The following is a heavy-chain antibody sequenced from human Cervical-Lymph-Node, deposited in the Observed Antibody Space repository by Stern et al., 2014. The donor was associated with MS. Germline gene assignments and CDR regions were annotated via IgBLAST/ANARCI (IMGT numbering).Heavy chain of an antibody. D-gene: IGHD3-16*02. V-gene: IGHV3-9*01. Sequence: EVQLVESGGGSVQPGRSLRLSCAASGFTFADCAMHWVRQAPGQGLEWISGISWNSNNIGYADSVRGRFTISRDNAKNSLYLQMNGLRPEDTALYYCAKDISERHYYFDSWGEGTLVTVSS. CDR1: GFTFADCA. CDR2: ISWNSNNI. CDR3: AKDISERHYYFDS. J-gene: IGHJ4*02.